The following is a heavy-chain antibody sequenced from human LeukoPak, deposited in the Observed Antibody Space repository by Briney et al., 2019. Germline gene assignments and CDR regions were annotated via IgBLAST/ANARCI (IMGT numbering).Heavy chain of an antibody. CDR1: GFTFSKTW. J-gene: IGHJ4*02. CDR2: INQDGGAI. Sequence: GGSLRLSCIGSGFTFSKTWMMWVRQAPGKGLEWVANINQDGGAISYVDSVKGRFTISRDNSKNTLYLQMNSLRAEDTAVYYCAGQSSGSVYYYFDYWGQGTLVTVSS. D-gene: IGHD3-10*01. V-gene: IGHV3-7*03. CDR3: AGQSSGSVYYYFDY.